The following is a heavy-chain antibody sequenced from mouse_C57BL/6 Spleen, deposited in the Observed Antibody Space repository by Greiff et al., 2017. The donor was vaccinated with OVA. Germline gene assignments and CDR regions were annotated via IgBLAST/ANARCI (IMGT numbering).Heavy chain of an antibody. J-gene: IGHJ4*01. CDR2: ISSGSSTI. CDR3: AITTVVAYYAMDY. D-gene: IGHD1-1*01. Sequence: EVKVEESGGGLVKPGGSLKLSCAASGFTFSDSGMHWFRQAPEKGLEWVAYISSGSSTIYYADTVKGRFTISRDNAKNTLFLQMTSLRSEDTAMYYCAITTVVAYYAMDYWGQGTSVTVSS. V-gene: IGHV5-17*01. CDR1: GFTFSDSG.